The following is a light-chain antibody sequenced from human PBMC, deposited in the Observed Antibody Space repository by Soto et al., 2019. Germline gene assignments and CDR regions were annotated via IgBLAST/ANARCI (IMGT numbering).Light chain of an antibody. J-gene: IGKJ2*01. CDR3: QQYNNWPYT. V-gene: IGKV3-15*01. CDR1: QSVSSA. Sequence: EIVMTQSPATLSVSPGERATLSCRASQSVSSAFAWYQQKPGQSPRLLIYGASTRATGIAARFSGSGSGTEFTLTISSLQSEDFAVYYCQQYNNWPYTFGQGTNLEIK. CDR2: GAS.